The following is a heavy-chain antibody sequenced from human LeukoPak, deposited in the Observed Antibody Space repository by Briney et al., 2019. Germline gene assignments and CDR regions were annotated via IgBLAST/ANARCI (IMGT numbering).Heavy chain of an antibody. V-gene: IGHV4-61*02. J-gene: IGHJ6*03. Sequence: SETLSLTCTVSGGSISSGSYYWSWIRRPAGKGLEWIGRIYTSGSTNYNPSLKSRVTISVDTSKNQFSLKLSSVTAADTAVYYCARERFGELFYYYYYMDVWGKGTTVTISS. CDR2: IYTSGST. D-gene: IGHD3-10*01. CDR3: ARERFGELFYYYYYMDV. CDR1: GGSISSGSYY.